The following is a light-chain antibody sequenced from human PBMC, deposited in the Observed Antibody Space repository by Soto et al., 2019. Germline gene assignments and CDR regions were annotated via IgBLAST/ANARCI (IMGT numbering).Light chain of an antibody. J-gene: IGKJ4*01. V-gene: IGKV1-33*01. Sequence: KMSNSAATLSVYVRDRVTITCRASQTISSWVAWYQQKPGKAPKHLIYDASNLETGVPSRFSGSGSGTDFTFTISSLQPEDITTYYCPLYDYLPLPFGDGTNV. CDR1: QTISSW. CDR2: DAS. CDR3: PLYDYLPLP.